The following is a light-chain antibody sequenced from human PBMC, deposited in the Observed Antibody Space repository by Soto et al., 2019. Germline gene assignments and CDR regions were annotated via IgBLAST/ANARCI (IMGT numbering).Light chain of an antibody. CDR2: GGA. V-gene: IGKV3-15*01. J-gene: IGKJ1*01. CDR1: QSITSN. CDR3: QQYNKGPVT. Sequence: EIVMTQSPATLSVSPGERATLSCRASQSITSNLAWYQQKPGQAPRLLIYGGATRATGIPARFSGSGSGTEFTLTISSLQSEDFAAYFCQQYNKGPVTFGQGTKVDIK.